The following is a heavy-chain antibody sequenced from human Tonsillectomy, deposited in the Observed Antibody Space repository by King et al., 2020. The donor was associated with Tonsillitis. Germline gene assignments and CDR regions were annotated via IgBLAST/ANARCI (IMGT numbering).Heavy chain of an antibody. Sequence: QLQESGPGLVKPSQTLSLTCIVSGGSVSSGGYYWSWIRQRPGKGLEWIGYIYYSGTTYYNPSLKSRVTISVDTSENQFSLKLSSVTAADTAVYYCARVYDYSNYVDYWSQGTLVTVSS. V-gene: IGHV4-31*03. CDR3: ARVYDYSNYVDY. CDR1: GGSVSSGGYY. D-gene: IGHD4-11*01. J-gene: IGHJ4*02. CDR2: IYYSGTT.